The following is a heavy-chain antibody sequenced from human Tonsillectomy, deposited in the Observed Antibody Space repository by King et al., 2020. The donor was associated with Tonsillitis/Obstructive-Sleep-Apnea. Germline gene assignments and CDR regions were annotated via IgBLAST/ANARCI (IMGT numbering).Heavy chain of an antibody. J-gene: IGHJ4*02. CDR2: IYYSGST. D-gene: IGHD2/OR15-2a*01. V-gene: IGHV4-39*01. Sequence: QLQESGPGLVKPSETLSLTCTVSGGSISSSSYYWGWIRQPPGKGLEWIGSIYYSGSTYYNPSLKSRVTISVDTPKNQFSLKLSSVTAADTAVYYCARSFQYYFDYWGQGTLVTVSS. CDR1: GGSISSSSYY. CDR3: ARSFQYYFDY.